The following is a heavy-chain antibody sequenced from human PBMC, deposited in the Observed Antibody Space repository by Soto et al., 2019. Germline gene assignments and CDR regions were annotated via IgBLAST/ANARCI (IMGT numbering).Heavy chain of an antibody. V-gene: IGHV1-69*13. CDR2: IIPIFGTA. J-gene: IGHJ6*02. CDR3: ARAIAAPTGYYYGMDV. D-gene: IGHD6-6*01. CDR1: GGTLSSYA. Sequence: ASVKVSCKASGGTLSSYAISWVRQAPGQGLEWMGGIIPIFGTANYAQKFQGRVTITADESTSTAYMELSSLRSEDTAVYYCARAIAAPTGYYYGMDVWGQGTTVTVSS.